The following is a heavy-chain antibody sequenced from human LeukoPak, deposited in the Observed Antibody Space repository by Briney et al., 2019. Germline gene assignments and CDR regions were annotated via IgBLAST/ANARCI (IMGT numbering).Heavy chain of an antibody. Sequence: GKSLRLSCAASGFTFSNYAMHWVRQVPGKGLEWVAFTSYDGSKKYYADSVKGRFTISRDNSKNTLYLQMNSLRTEDTAVYFCANDAAQQQLSNLFYGMDVWGQGATVTVSS. D-gene: IGHD6-13*01. V-gene: IGHV3-30-3*02. CDR3: ANDAAQQQLSNLFYGMDV. CDR2: TSYDGSKK. CDR1: GFTFSNYA. J-gene: IGHJ6*02.